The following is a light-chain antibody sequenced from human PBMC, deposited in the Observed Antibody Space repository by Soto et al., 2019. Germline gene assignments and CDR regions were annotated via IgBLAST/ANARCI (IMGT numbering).Light chain of an antibody. CDR2: EVN. J-gene: IGLJ1*01. CDR3: TSYTITSTYV. V-gene: IGLV2-14*01. Sequence: QSVLTQPASVSGSPGQSITISCTGTSSDVGTYNYVSWYQQHPGKAPKLIIHEVNNRPSGISDRFSGSKSGNTASLTISGLRAEDEADYYCTSYTITSTYVFGTGTKVTVL. CDR1: SSDVGTYNY.